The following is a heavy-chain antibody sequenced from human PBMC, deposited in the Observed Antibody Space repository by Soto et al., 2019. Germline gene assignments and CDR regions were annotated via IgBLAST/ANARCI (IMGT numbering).Heavy chain of an antibody. Sequence: GGSRRLSCAVSGFRFRDYWMSWVRQAPGKGLEWVANIKQDESDKYYVDSVKGRFTISRDNAKNALYLQMNSLRVEDPAVYYCAAYCYTMTCTHFHGYSWGQGTQVTVSS. CDR3: AAYCYTMTCTHFHGYS. V-gene: IGHV3-7*03. CDR1: GFRFRDYW. CDR2: IKQDESDK. D-gene: IGHD3-16*02. J-gene: IGHJ5*02.